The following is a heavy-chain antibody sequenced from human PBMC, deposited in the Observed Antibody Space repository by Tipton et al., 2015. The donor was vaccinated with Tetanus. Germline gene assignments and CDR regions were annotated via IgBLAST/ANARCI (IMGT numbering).Heavy chain of an antibody. V-gene: IGHV3-49*03. D-gene: IGHD3-9*01. CDR3: TRVPAKYYDILTGYGRGDDMDV. Sequence: SLRLSCTASGFTFGDYAMSWFRQAPGKGLEWVGFIRSKAYGGTTEYAASVKGRFTISRDDSKSIAYLQMNSLKTEDTAVYYCTRVPAKYYDILTGYGRGDDMDVWGQGTTVTVSS. CDR1: GFTFGDYA. CDR2: IRSKAYGGTT. J-gene: IGHJ6*02.